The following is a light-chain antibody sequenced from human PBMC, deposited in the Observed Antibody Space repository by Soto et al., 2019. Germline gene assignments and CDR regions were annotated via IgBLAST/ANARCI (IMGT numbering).Light chain of an antibody. J-gene: IGKJ5*01. CDR3: QQYYNVPIT. CDR1: QSISNR. V-gene: IGKV1-5*01. Sequence: DSRLTQRPFTLSANVGDRVMITCGASQSISNRLGLAWYQQKPGRAPKLLIYDASSLDTGVPSRFSGSGSGTDFTFTISSLQSEDIATYYCQQYYNVPITFGQGTRLEIK. CDR2: DAS.